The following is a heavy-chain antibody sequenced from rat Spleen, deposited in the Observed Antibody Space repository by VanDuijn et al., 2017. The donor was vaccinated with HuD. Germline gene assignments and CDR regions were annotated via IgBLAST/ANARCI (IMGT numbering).Heavy chain of an antibody. CDR1: GFTFSDYA. CDR2: IIYDGSYT. Sequence: EVQLVESGGGFVQPGRSLKLSCAASGFTFSDYAMAWVRQAPKKGLEWVATIIYDGSYTYYRDSVKGRFTLSRDNAETTLYLQMNSLRSEDTATYYCTIAAPMYTTDPYVMDAWGQGASVTVSS. D-gene: IGHD1-6*01. V-gene: IGHV5-17*01. CDR3: TIAAPMYTTDPYVMDA. J-gene: IGHJ4*01.